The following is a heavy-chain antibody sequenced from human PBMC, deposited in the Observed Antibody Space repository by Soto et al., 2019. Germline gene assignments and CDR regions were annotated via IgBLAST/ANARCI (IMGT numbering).Heavy chain of an antibody. CDR2: MIPNSGNT. CDR1: GYTFTSYD. Sequence: QVQLVQSGAEVKKPGASVKVSCKASGYTFTSYDINWVRQATGQGLEWMGWMIPNSGNTVYAQKCQGSVSMTRIISISTAYVELTSLTSEDTAVDYCARGSGGWYDRWGQGTLVTVS. CDR3: ARGSGGWYDR. J-gene: IGHJ5*02. V-gene: IGHV1-8*01. D-gene: IGHD2-15*01.